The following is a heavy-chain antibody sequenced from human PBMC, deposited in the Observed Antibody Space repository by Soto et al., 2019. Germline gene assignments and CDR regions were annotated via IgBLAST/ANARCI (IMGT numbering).Heavy chain of an antibody. CDR2: TYWDDDK. CDR3: AHRQRTVYFDY. Sequence: QITLKESGPTLVKPTQTLTLTCTFSGFSLSTSGVGVGWIRQPPGKALEWLALTYWDDDKRYSPSLKSRLTRTKHTSKNQVVLTMTNMDPVDTATYYCAHRQRTVYFDYWGQGTLVTISS. D-gene: IGHD4-17*01. J-gene: IGHJ4*02. CDR1: GFSLSTSGVG. V-gene: IGHV2-5*02.